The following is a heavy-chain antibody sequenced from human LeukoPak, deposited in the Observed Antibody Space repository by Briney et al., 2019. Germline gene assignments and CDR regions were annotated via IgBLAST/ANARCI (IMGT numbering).Heavy chain of an antibody. V-gene: IGHV1-2*02. D-gene: IGHD6-6*01. Sequence: GAPVKVSCEASGYTFTGYYMHWVRQAPGQGLEWMGWIAPNSGGTNYAQKFQGRVTMTRDTSINTAYMELSRLTSDDTAVYYCAREHSSSSGRLYDYWGLGTLVTVSS. CDR2: IAPNSGGT. CDR1: GYTFTGYY. CDR3: AREHSSSSGRLYDY. J-gene: IGHJ4*02.